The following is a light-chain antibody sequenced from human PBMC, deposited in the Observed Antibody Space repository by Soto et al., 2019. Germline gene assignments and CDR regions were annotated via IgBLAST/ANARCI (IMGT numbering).Light chain of an antibody. V-gene: IGKV1-5*03. Sequence: DIQMTQSPSTLSASGGDRVTITCRASQSISSWLAWYQQKPGKAPKLLIYKASSLESGVPSRFNDSGSGTEFTLTISSLQPVDFATYYCQQYSSYSTFGQGTKVEIK. CDR1: QSISSW. J-gene: IGKJ1*01. CDR3: QQYSSYST. CDR2: KAS.